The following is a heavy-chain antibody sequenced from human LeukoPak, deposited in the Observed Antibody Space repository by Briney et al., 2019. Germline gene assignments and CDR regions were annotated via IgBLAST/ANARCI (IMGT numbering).Heavy chain of an antibody. CDR3: ARDGGVAVAGGSDNWFDP. CDR2: INPNSGGT. CDR1: GCTFTGYY. J-gene: IGHJ5*02. D-gene: IGHD6-19*01. Sequence: ASVKVSCKASGCTFTGYYMHWVRQAPGQGLEWMGRINPNSGGTNYAQKFQGRVTMTRDTSISTAYMELSRLRSDDTAVYYCARDGGVAVAGGSDNWFDPWGQGTLVTVSS. V-gene: IGHV1-2*06.